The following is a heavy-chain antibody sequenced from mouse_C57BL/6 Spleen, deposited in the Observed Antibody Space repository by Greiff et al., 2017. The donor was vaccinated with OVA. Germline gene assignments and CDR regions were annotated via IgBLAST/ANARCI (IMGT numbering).Heavy chain of an antibody. D-gene: IGHD3-2*02. CDR3: TTAQATSCFDY. CDR2: IDPENGDT. Sequence: EVMLVESGAELVRPGASVKLSCTASGFNIKDDYMHWVKQRPEQGLEWIGWIDPENGDTEYASKFQGKATITADTSSNTAYLQLSSLTSEDTAVYYCTTAQATSCFDYWGQGTTLTVSS. J-gene: IGHJ2*01. V-gene: IGHV14-4*01. CDR1: GFNIKDDY.